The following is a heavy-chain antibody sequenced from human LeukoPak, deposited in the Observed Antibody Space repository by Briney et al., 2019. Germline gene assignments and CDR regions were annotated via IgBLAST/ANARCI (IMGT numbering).Heavy chain of an antibody. J-gene: IGHJ5*01. CDR3: AKPISGGLAVTADWFHP. V-gene: IGHV3-23*01. Sequence: GGSLRLSCAASGFAFSFYAMSWLRQPPGKGLEWVSTINANSGATSYAASVRGRFTVSRDNSKNTLYLQVNTLRADDTATYYCAKPISGGLAVTADWFHPWGQGTLVVVSS. D-gene: IGHD6-19*01. CDR2: INANSGAT. CDR1: GFAFSFYA.